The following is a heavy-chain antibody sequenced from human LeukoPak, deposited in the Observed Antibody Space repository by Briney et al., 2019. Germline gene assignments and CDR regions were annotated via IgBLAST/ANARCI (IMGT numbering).Heavy chain of an antibody. CDR3: ARQFGVVEFDP. D-gene: IGHD3-3*01. V-gene: IGHV4-39*01. CDR1: GGSISSSSYY. CDR2: IYYSGST. J-gene: IGHJ5*02. Sequence: PSETLSLTCTVSGGSISSSSYYWGWIRQPPGKGLEWIGSIYYSGSTYYNPSLKSRVTISVDTSKNQFSLKLSSVTAADTAVYYCARQFGVVEFDPWGQGTLVTVSS.